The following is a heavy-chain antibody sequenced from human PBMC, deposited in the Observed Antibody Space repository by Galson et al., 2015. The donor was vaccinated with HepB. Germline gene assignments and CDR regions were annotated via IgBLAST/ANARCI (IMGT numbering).Heavy chain of an antibody. D-gene: IGHD2-21*01. J-gene: IGHJ4*02. Sequence: ATLSLTCRVSGVSIRNNRYYWGWIRQSPGKGLEWLGNIYYTENTSYNPSPNGRLTVSQDTSKNRFSHNLRSVTAADTAVYYCARAADDSRTYLWSDWGQGTRVIVSS. CDR3: ARAADDSRTYLWSD. CDR1: GVSIRNNRYY. V-gene: IGHV4-39*02. CDR2: IYYTENT.